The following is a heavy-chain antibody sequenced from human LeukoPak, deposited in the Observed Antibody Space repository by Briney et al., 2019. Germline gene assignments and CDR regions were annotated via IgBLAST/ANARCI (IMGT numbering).Heavy chain of an antibody. Sequence: GRSLRLSCAASGFTFSSYGMHWVRQAPGKGLEWVAVISYDGSNKYYADSVKGRFTISRDNSKNTLYVEMNSLTTEDTAVYYYVRDYPAVAGNDAFDIWGQGTMVTVSS. CDR2: ISYDGSNK. V-gene: IGHV3-30*03. J-gene: IGHJ3*02. D-gene: IGHD6-19*01. CDR1: GFTFSSYG. CDR3: VRDYPAVAGNDAFDI.